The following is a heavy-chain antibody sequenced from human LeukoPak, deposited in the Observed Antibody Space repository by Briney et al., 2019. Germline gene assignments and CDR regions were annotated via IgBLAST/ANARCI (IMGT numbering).Heavy chain of an antibody. J-gene: IGHJ3*02. CDR3: ARSRSPHDAFDI. V-gene: IGHV1-69*06. CDR1: GYTFTSYY. CDR2: IIPIFGTA. Sequence: GASVKVSCKASGYTFTSYYMHWVRQAPGQGLEWMGGIIPIFGTANYAQKFQGRVTITADKSTSTAYMELSSLRSEDTAVYYCARSRSPHDAFDIWGQGTMVTVSS.